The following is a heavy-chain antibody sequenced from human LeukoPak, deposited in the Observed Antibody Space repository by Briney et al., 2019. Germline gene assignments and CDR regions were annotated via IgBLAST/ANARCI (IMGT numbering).Heavy chain of an antibody. CDR1: GFTFDDYA. CDR2: ISWNSGSI. CDR3: ARRDDYGDY. V-gene: IGHV3-9*01. J-gene: IGHJ4*02. Sequence: GGSLRLSCAASGFTFDDYAMHWVRQAPGKGLEWVSGISWNSGSIGYADSVKGRFTISRDNAKNSLYLQMNSLRAEDTAVYYCARRDDYGDYWGQGTLVTVSS.